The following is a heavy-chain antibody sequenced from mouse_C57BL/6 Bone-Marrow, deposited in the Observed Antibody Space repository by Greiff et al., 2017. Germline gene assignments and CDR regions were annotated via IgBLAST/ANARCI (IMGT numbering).Heavy chain of an antibody. J-gene: IGHJ2*01. V-gene: IGHV5-2*01. D-gene: IGHD2-14*01. CDR3: ARPSIGNYVDY. CDR1: EYEFPSHD. Sequence: EVKLVESGGGLVQPGESLKLSCESNEYEFPSHDMSWVRKTPEQRLELVAAINSDGGSTYYPDTMERRVIISRDNTKKTLYLQMSRLRSEDTALYYCARPSIGNYVDYWGQGTTLTVSS. CDR2: INSDGGST.